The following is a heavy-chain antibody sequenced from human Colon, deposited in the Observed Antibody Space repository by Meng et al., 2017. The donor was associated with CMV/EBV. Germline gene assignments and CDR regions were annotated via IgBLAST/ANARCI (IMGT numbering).Heavy chain of an antibody. CDR2: ISRHGATI. D-gene: IGHD6-13*01. J-gene: IGHJ4*02. CDR1: GLSLDAYA. CDR3: ATSRWEQQLDY. Sequence: SLKISCEASGLSLDAYAMHWVRQAPGKGLEWVSTISRHGATITYADSVKGRFSVSRDNAKSSLYLEMNSLRHDDTAFYYCATSRWEQQLDYWGQGTLVTVS. V-gene: IGHV3-9*01.